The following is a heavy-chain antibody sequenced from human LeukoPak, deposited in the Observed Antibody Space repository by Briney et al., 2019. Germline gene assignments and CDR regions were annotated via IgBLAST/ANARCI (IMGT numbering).Heavy chain of an antibody. D-gene: IGHD3-9*01. CDR2: IGEDGSTT. V-gene: IGHV3-43*02. CDR1: GLSFENYA. Sequence: AGSLRLSCAASGLSFENYAMNWVRQAPGKGLEWVSLIGEDGSTTWYADSVKGRFTISRDNGKNSLYLHMNSLIPEDTALYYCAKGFSILTSKHYFYYHGFDVWGQGTPVTVSS. J-gene: IGHJ6*02. CDR3: AKGFSILTSKHYFYYHGFDV.